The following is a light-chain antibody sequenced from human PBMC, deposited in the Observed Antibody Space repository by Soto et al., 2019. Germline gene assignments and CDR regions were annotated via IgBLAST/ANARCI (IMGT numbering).Light chain of an antibody. CDR3: QQRSYPIT. V-gene: IGKV3-11*01. CDR1: QSVSSY. J-gene: IGKJ5*01. Sequence: EVVLTPSPATLSLSPGERATLFCRASQSVSSYLAWYQQKPGQAPRLLIYDASHRATGIPVRFSGSGSDSDFTLTISSLEPEDFAVYYCQQRSYPITFGQGTRLEIK. CDR2: DAS.